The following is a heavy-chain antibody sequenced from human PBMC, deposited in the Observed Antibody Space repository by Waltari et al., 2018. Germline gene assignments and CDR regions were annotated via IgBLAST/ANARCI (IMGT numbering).Heavy chain of an antibody. D-gene: IGHD3-3*01. CDR1: VGSISSGGSY. V-gene: IGHV4-31*03. Sequence: QVQLQESGPGLVKPSQTLSLTCTVSVGSISSGGSYWSWIRQHPGKGLEWIGYNSYSGITYYNPSLKSRVTISVDTSKNQFSLKLSSVTAAGTAVYYCARDRGRSGYYFDYWGQGTLVTVSS. CDR3: ARDRGRSGYYFDY. J-gene: IGHJ4*02. CDR2: NSYSGIT.